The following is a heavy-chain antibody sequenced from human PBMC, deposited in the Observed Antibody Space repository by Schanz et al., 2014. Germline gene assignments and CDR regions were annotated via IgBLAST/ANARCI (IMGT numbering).Heavy chain of an antibody. D-gene: IGHD5-18*01. CDR2: ISGSGAHT. V-gene: IGHV3-23*01. J-gene: IGHJ6*02. CDR3: SKDSALPYQLLFDDYHGVDV. CDR1: GFTLSSYP. Sequence: EVQLLEAGGGLVQPGGSLRISCAASGFTLSSYPMTWVRQAPGKGLEWVSSISGSGAHTYYADSVKGRFTISRDTSKNTVFLEKNRLRADGTAVYFCSKDSALPYQLLFDDYHGVDVWGQGTTVTVSS.